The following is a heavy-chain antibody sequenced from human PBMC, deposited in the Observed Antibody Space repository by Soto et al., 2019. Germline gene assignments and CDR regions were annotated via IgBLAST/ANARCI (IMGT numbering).Heavy chain of an antibody. V-gene: IGHV1-69*01. CDR2: IIPIFGTA. J-gene: IGHJ6*02. Sequence: QVQLVQSGAEVKKPGSSVKVSCKASGGTFSSYAISWVRQAPGQGLEWMGGIIPIFGTANYAQKFQGRVTITADESTSTAYMELSSLRSEDTAVYYCARGRYSSSSEDYYYGMDVWGQGTTVTVSS. CDR3: ARGRYSSSSEDYYYGMDV. D-gene: IGHD6-6*01. CDR1: GGTFSSYA.